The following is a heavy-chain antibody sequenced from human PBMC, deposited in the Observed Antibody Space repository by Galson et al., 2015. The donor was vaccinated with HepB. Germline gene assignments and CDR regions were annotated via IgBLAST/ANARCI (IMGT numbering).Heavy chain of an antibody. J-gene: IGHJ4*02. CDR3: ARDVGLTVELDY. D-gene: IGHD1-26*01. V-gene: IGHV3-30-3*01. Sequence: SLRLSCAASGFTFSSYAMHWVRQAPGKGLEWVAVISYDGSNKYYADSVKGRFTISRDNSKNTLYLQMNSLRAEDTAVYYCARDVGLTVELDYWGQGTLVTVSS. CDR1: GFTFSSYA. CDR2: ISYDGSNK.